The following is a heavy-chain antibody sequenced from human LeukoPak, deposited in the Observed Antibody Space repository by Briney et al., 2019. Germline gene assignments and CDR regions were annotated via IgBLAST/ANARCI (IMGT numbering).Heavy chain of an antibody. Sequence: GGSLRLSCSASGFTFSSYARSWVRQAPGKGREWVSAVSGSGGSTYYADSVKGLFPSYRDNSKNTLYLQMNSLRAEDTAVYYCARDGSYSSSWYLNWFDPWGQGTLVTVSS. CDR2: VSGSGGST. J-gene: IGHJ5*02. CDR1: GFTFSSYA. CDR3: ARDGSYSSSWYLNWFDP. V-gene: IGHV3-23*01. D-gene: IGHD6-13*01.